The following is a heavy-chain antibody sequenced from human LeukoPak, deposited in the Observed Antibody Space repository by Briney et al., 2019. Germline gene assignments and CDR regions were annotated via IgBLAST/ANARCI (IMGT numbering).Heavy chain of an antibody. CDR2: ITWNGGSA. Sequence: GGSLRLSCAASGFTFSSDSMNWVRQAPGQGPEWVSGITWNGGSADYAASVKGRFTISRDNARNSLYLQMNSLRDEDTALYYCVRGGGSIRHSYYYYVDVWGKGTSVTVSS. D-gene: IGHD2-15*01. J-gene: IGHJ6*03. CDR3: VRGGGSIRHSYYYYVDV. CDR1: GFTFSSDS. V-gene: IGHV3-20*04.